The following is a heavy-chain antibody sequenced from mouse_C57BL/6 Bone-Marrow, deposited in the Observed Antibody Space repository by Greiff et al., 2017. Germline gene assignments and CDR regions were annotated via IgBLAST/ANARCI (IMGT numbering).Heavy chain of an antibody. CDR3: ARPPYGSSYDYAMDY. Sequence: QVQLQQPGAELVKPGASVKLSCKASGYTFTSYWMHWVKQRSGQGLEWIGMIHPNSGSINYNEKFKSKATLTVDKSSSTAYMQLSSLTSEDSAVYYCARPPYGSSYDYAMDYWGQGTSVTVSS. CDR2: IHPNSGSI. J-gene: IGHJ4*01. D-gene: IGHD1-1*01. CDR1: GYTFTSYW. V-gene: IGHV1-64*01.